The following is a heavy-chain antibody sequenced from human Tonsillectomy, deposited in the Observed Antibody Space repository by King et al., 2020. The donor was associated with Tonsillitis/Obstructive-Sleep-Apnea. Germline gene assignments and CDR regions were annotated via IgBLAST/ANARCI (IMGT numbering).Heavy chain of an antibody. CDR3: AADRQVWFGDLPDYYYGMDV. J-gene: IGHJ6*02. V-gene: IGHV1-58*02. CDR1: GFTFSSSA. CDR2: IGVGSGNT. Sequence: LVESGPEVKKPGTLVKVSCKASGFTFSSSAMQWVRQARGQRLEWIGWIGVGSGNTNYAQKFQERVTITRDKSTSTAYMELRSLRSEDTAVYYCAADRQVWFGDLPDYYYGMDVWGQGTTVTVSS. D-gene: IGHD3-10*01.